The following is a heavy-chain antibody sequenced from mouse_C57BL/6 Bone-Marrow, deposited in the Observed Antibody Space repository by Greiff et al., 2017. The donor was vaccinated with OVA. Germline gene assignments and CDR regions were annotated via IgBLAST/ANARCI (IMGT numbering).Heavy chain of an antibody. D-gene: IGHD1-1*01. CDR2: IYPGDGDT. V-gene: IGHV1-80*01. CDR3: ARVGITTVVDY. Sequence: QVQLQQSGAELVKPGASVKISCKASGYAFSSYWMNWVKQRPGKGLEWIGQIYPGDGDTNYNGKFKGKATLTADKSSSTAYMQLSSLTSEDSAVYFCARVGITTVVDYWGQGTTLTVSS. J-gene: IGHJ2*01. CDR1: GYAFSSYW.